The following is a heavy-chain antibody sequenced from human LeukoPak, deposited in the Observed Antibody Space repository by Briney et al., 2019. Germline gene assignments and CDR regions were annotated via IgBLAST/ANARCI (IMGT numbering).Heavy chain of an antibody. D-gene: IGHD6-19*01. V-gene: IGHV1-46*01. CDR2: INPSGGST. J-gene: IGHJ3*02. CDR1: GYTFTSYY. CDR3: ASGGSGWYEDHAFDI. Sequence: GASVKVSCKASGYTFTSYYMHWVRQAPGQGLEWIGIINPSGGSTSYAQKFQGRVTMTRDMSKSTVYMELSSLRSEDKDVYYCASGGSGWYEDHAFDIWGQGTMVTVSS.